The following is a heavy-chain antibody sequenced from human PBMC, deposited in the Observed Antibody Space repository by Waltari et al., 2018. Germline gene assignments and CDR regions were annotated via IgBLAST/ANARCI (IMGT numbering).Heavy chain of an antibody. D-gene: IGHD4-17*01. Sequence: EVQLVESGGGLVQPGGSLKLSCAASGFTFSGSAMHWVRQAAGKGLEWGGRIRSKANRYATAYAASVKGRFTISRDDSKNTAYLQMNSLKTEDTAVYYCTRRVTTGLDYWGQGTLVTVSS. CDR2: IRSKANRYAT. CDR3: TRRVTTGLDY. J-gene: IGHJ4*02. V-gene: IGHV3-73*02. CDR1: GFTFSGSA.